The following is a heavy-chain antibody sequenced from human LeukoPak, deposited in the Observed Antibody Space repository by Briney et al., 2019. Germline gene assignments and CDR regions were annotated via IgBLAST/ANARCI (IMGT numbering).Heavy chain of an antibody. V-gene: IGHV4-59*01. J-gene: IGHJ4*02. CDR1: GASISSYY. CDR3: ARVTGYMVEDYFDY. D-gene: IGHD6-13*01. CDR2: IYYSGGT. Sequence: PSETLSLTCTVSGASISSYYWSWIRQPPGKGLEWIGYIYYSGGTNYNPSFKSRVTISLDTSKNQFSLRLSSVTAADTALYYCARVTGYMVEDYFDYWGQGTLVTVSS.